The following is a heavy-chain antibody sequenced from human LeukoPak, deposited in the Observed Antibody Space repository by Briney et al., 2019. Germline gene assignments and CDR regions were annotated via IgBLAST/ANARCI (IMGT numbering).Heavy chain of an antibody. CDR2: IRGDGGST. CDR3: AKEGIAVAGGAFDI. Sequence: PGGSLRLSCAAAGFTFDDYAMHWVRQAPGKGLGWVSLIRGDGGSTYYADSVKGRFTISRDSSKNSLYLQMNSLRTEDTALYYCAKEGIAVAGGAFDIWGQGTMVTVSS. CDR1: GFTFDDYA. J-gene: IGHJ3*02. V-gene: IGHV3-43*02. D-gene: IGHD6-19*01.